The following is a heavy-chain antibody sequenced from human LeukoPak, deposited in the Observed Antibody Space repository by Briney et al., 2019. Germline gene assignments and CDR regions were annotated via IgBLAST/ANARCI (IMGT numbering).Heavy chain of an antibody. CDR2: ISSSSSYI. J-gene: IGHJ4*02. D-gene: IGHD3-22*01. Sequence: PRGSLRLSCAASGFTFSSYSMNWVRQAPGKGLEWVPSISSSSSYIYYADSVKGRFTISRDNAKNSLYLQMNSLRAEDTAVYYCARGYYYDSSGYLYFDCWGQGTLVTVSS. CDR3: ARGYYYDSSGYLYFDC. CDR1: GFTFSSYS. V-gene: IGHV3-21*01.